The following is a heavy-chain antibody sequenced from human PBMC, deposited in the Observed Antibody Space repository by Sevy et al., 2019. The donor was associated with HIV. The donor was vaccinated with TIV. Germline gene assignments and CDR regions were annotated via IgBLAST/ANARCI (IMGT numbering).Heavy chain of an antibody. J-gene: IGHJ6*02. V-gene: IGHV3-15*01. CDR2: IKSKTDGGTT. CDR3: TTSGNDFWSGYAILVYYYYGMDV. Sequence: RQGESLKISCAASGFTFSNAWMSWVRQAPGKGLEWVGRIKSKTDGGTTDYAAPVKGRFTISRDDSKNTLYLQMNSLKTEDTAVYYCTTSGNDFWSGYAILVYYYYGMDVWGQGTTVTVSS. CDR1: GFTFSNAW. D-gene: IGHD3-3*01.